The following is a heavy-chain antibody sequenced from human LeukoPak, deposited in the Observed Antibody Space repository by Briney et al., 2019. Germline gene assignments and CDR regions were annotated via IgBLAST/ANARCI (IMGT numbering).Heavy chain of an antibody. V-gene: IGHV4-34*01. CDR2: INHSGST. CDR3: ARDTEIDPSFDI. CDR1: GGSFSGYY. D-gene: IGHD5-18*01. Sequence: SETLSLTCAVYGGSFSGYYWSWIRQPPGKGLEWIGEINHSGSTNYNPSLKSRVTISVDTSKNQFSLKLSSVTAADTAVYYCARDTEIDPSFDIWGQGTMVTVSS. J-gene: IGHJ3*02.